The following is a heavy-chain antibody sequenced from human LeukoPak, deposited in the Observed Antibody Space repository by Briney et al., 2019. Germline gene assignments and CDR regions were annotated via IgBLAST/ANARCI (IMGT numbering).Heavy chain of an antibody. J-gene: IGHJ4*02. D-gene: IGHD3-22*01. CDR2: MNPNSGNT. CDR3: ARNGDSSGYYYFDY. CDR1: GYTFTSYD. Sequence: GASVKVSCKASGYTFTSYDINWVRQATGQGLEWMGWMNPNSGNTGYAQKFQGRVTMTRNTSISTAYMELSSLRSDDTAVYYCARNGDSSGYYYFDYWGQGTLVTVSS. V-gene: IGHV1-8*01.